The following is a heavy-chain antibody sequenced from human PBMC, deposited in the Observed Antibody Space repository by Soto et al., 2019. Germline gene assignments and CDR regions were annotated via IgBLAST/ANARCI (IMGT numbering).Heavy chain of an antibody. CDR3: ARLYCSASSCYSVGAFDI. Sequence: GGSLRLSCAASGFTLSSYGMHWVRQAPGKGLEWVALIWFDGSDKYYTESVKGRFTISRDNSKSTLYLQMNSLRAEDTAVYYCARLYCSASSCYSVGAFDIRGQGTMVTVSS. V-gene: IGHV3-33*01. CDR1: GFTLSSYG. CDR2: IWFDGSDK. J-gene: IGHJ3*02. D-gene: IGHD2-15*01.